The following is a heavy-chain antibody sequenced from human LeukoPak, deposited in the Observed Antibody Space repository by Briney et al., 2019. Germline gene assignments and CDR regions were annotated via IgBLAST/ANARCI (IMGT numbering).Heavy chain of an antibody. Sequence: SETLSLTCTVSGGSISSSYYYWGWIRQPPGKGLEWIGSIYYSGSTYYNPSLKSRVTISVDTSKNQFALRLSSVTAADTAVYYCARGLVVTIGRALDIWGQGTMVTVSS. CDR3: ARGLVVTIGRALDI. D-gene: IGHD4-23*01. CDR1: GGSISSSYYY. V-gene: IGHV4-39*06. CDR2: IYYSGST. J-gene: IGHJ3*02.